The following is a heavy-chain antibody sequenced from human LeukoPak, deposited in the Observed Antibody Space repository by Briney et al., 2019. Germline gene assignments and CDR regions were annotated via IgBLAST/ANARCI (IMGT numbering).Heavy chain of an antibody. CDR3: ATRYSNSWYDY. Sequence: GGSLRLSCAASGFTVSSTYMSWVRQAPGKGLEWVSSIHSGGSTYFADSVKGRFTISRDNSKNTLYLQMSRLRAEDTAVYYCATRYSNSWYDYWGQGTLVTVSS. J-gene: IGHJ4*02. D-gene: IGHD6-13*01. CDR1: GFTVSSTY. CDR2: IHSGGST. V-gene: IGHV3-53*01.